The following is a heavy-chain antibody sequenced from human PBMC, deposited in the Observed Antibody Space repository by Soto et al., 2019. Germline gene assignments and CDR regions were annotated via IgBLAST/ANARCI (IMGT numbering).Heavy chain of an antibody. CDR3: ARGNMVRGFDY. D-gene: IGHD3-10*01. J-gene: IGHJ4*02. CDR2: IYYSGST. CDR1: GGSISSYY. Sequence: SETLSLTCTVSGGSISSYYWSWIRQPPGKGLEWIGYIYYSGSTNYNPSLKSRVTISVDTSKNQFSLKLSSVTAADTAVYYCARGNMVRGFDYWGQGTLVTVSS. V-gene: IGHV4-59*01.